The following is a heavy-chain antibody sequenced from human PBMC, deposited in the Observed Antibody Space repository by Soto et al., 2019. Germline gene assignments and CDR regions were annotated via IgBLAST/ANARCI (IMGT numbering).Heavy chain of an antibody. Sequence: SSETLSLTCAVYGGSFSGYYWSWIRQPPGKGLEWIGEINHSGSTNYNPSLKSRVTISVDTSKNQFSLKLSSVTAADTAVYYCARVEVTMVRGVIITGEFGYWGQGTLVTVSS. D-gene: IGHD3-10*01. CDR1: GGSFSGYY. CDR3: ARVEVTMVRGVIITGEFGY. CDR2: INHSGST. V-gene: IGHV4-34*01. J-gene: IGHJ4*02.